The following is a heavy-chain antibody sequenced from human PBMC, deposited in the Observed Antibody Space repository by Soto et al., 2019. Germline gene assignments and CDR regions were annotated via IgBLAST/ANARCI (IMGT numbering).Heavy chain of an antibody. V-gene: IGHV4-59*01. J-gene: IGHJ3*01. CDR3: SFD. CDR2: IYYSGST. Sequence: WIRKKTRKGLEWIGYIYYSGSTNYTPSLKTTVTISVDTSKNQLSLKLSSVTAADTAVYYCSFD.